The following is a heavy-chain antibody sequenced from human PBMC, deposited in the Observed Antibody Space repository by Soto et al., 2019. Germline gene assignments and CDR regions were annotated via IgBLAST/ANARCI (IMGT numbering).Heavy chain of an antibody. D-gene: IGHD5-18*01. CDR2: INHSGST. V-gene: IGHV4-34*01. J-gene: IGHJ4*02. Sequence: SETLSLTCAVYGGSFSGYYWSWIRQPPGKGLEWIGEINHSGSTNYNPSLKSRVTISVDTSKNQFSLKLSSVTAADTAVYYCARGGGYSYGNGLDYWGQGTRVTVSS. CDR3: ARGGGYSYGNGLDY. CDR1: GGSFSGYY.